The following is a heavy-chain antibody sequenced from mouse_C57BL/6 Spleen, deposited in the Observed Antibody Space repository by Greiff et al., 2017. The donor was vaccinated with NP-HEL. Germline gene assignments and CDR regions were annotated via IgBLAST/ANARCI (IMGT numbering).Heavy chain of an antibody. CDR2: ISNGGGST. CDR3: ARPYDYDWYFDV. CDR1: GFTFSDYY. D-gene: IGHD2-4*01. Sequence: EVQRVESGGGLVQPGGSLKLSCAASGFTFSDYYMYWVRQTPEKRLEWVAYISNGGGSTYYPDTVKGRFTIARDNAKNTLYLKMSRLKSEDTAMYYCARPYDYDWYFDVWGPGTTVTVSS. V-gene: IGHV5-12*01. J-gene: IGHJ1*01.